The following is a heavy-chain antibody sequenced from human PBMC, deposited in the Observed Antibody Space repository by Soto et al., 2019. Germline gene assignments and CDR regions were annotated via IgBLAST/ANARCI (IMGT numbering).Heavy chain of an antibody. V-gene: IGHV3-7*01. Sequence: GALRLSCAASGFMFSAYWMSWVRQAPGKGLEWVANIHGDGGKIYYVDSVKGRFTISRDNAKRSLYLQMNSLRAEDTAVYYCARDFYGGYTYGPGDYWGQGALVTVSS. CDR1: GFMFSAYW. D-gene: IGHD5-18*01. J-gene: IGHJ4*02. CDR3: ARDFYGGYTYGPGDY. CDR2: IHGDGGKI.